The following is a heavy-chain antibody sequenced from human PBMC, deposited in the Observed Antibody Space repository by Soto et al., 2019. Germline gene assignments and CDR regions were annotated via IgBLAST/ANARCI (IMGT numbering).Heavy chain of an antibody. V-gene: IGHV3-21*05. J-gene: IGHJ5*02. CDR3: ARGKYSSSSGWFDP. Sequence: PGGSLRLSCAASGSTFSSYSMNWVRQAPGKGLEWVSYISSSSSNIYYADSVKGRFTISRDNAKNSLYLQMNSLRAEGTAVYYCARGKYSSSSGWFDPWGQGTLVTVSS. CDR1: GSTFSSYS. D-gene: IGHD6-6*01. CDR2: ISSSSSNI.